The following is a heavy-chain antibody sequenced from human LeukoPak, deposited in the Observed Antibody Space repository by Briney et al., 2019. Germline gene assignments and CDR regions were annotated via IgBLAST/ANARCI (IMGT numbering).Heavy chain of an antibody. V-gene: IGHV1-2*02. CDR2: INPDSGGT. CDR1: GYTFTGYF. J-gene: IGHJ5*02. CDR3: ARDGGYQLLYDWFDP. D-gene: IGHD2-2*02. Sequence: GASVKVSCKASGYTFTGYFIHWVRQAPGQGLEWMGWINPDSGGTNYGQNFQGRVTMTRDTSTSTTYMELSRLRSDDTAVYYCARDGGYQLLYDWFDPWGQGTLVTVSS.